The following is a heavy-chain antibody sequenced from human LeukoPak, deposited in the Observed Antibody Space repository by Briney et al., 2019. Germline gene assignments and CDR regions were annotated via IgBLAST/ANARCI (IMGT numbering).Heavy chain of an antibody. CDR3: ARDSGYYYGSGSYYNPNWFDP. Sequence: ASVKVSCKASGYTFTGYYMHWVRQAPGQGLEWMGWINPNSGGTNYAQKFQGWVTMTRDTSISTAYMELSRLRSDDTAVYYCARDSGYYYGSGSYYNPNWFDPWGQGTLVTVSS. CDR2: INPNSGGT. CDR1: GYTFTGYY. D-gene: IGHD3-10*01. J-gene: IGHJ5*02. V-gene: IGHV1-2*04.